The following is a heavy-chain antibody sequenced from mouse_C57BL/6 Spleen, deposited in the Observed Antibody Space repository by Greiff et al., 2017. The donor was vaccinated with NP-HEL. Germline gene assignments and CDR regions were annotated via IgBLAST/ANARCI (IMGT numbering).Heavy chain of an antibody. J-gene: IGHJ2*01. CDR2: IYPGDGDT. CDR1: GYAFSSYW. CDR3: AREGPGNYGSSYDY. V-gene: IGHV1-80*01. D-gene: IGHD1-1*01. Sequence: VQVVESGAELVKPGASVKISCKASGYAFSSYWMNWVKQRPGKGLEWIGQIYPGDGDTNYNGKFKGKATLTADKSSSTAYMQLSSLTSEDSAVYFCAREGPGNYGSSYDYWGQGTTLTVSS.